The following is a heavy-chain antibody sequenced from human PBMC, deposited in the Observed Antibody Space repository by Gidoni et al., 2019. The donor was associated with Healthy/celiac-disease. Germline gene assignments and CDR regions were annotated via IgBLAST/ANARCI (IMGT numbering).Heavy chain of an antibody. CDR3: ARLGVSGLVDY. CDR1: GGSISSSSYY. J-gene: IGHJ4*02. V-gene: IGHV4-39*01. CDR2: IYYSGST. D-gene: IGHD6-25*01. Sequence: QLQLQESGPGLVKPSETLSLTCTVSGGSISSSSYYWGWIRQPPGKGLEWIGSIYYSGSTYYNPSLKSRVTISVDTSKNQFSLKLSSVTAADTAVYYCARLGVSGLVDYWGQGTLVTVSS.